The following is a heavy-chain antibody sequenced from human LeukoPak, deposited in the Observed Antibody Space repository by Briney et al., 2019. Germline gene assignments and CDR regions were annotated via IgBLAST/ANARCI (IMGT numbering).Heavy chain of an antibody. V-gene: IGHV3-33*01. CDR1: GFTFSSYG. CDR2: IWYDGSNK. D-gene: IGHD2-2*01. J-gene: IGHJ4*02. CDR3: ARDVPLRSSTSCYPDY. Sequence: PGRSLRLSCAASGFTFSSYGMHWVRQAPGKGLEWVAVIWYDGSNKYYADSVKGRFTTSRDNSKNTLYLQMNSLRAEDTAVYYCARDVPLRSSTSCYPDYWGQGTLVTVSS.